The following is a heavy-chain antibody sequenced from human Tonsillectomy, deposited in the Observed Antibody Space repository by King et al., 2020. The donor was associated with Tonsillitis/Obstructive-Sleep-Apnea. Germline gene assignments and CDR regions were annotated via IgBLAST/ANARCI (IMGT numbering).Heavy chain of an antibody. CDR1: GYSFTSYW. V-gene: IGHV5-10-1*01. CDR3: ARLWYGGSPLQLVRWFDP. J-gene: IGHJ5*02. D-gene: IGHD4-23*01. CDR2: IDPSDSYT. Sequence: QLVQSGAEVKKPGESLRISCKGSGYSFTSYWISWVRQMPGKGLEWMGRIDPSDSYTNYSPSFQGHVTISADKSISTAYLQWSSLKASDTAMYYCARLWYGGSPLQLVRWFDPWGQGTLVTVSS.